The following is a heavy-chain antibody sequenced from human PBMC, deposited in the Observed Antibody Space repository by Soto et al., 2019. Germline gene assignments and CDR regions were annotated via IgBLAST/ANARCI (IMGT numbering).Heavy chain of an antibody. D-gene: IGHD5-12*01. J-gene: IGHJ4*02. CDR2: ISAYNGNT. CDR3: ARDVAIYSGYDSPVIY. Sequence: ASVKVSCKASGYTFTSYGISWVRQAPGQGLEWMGWISAYNGNTNYAQKLQGRVTMTTDTSTSTAYMELRSLRSDDTAVYYCARDVAIYSGYDSPVIYWGQRTLVTVSS. V-gene: IGHV1-18*01. CDR1: GYTFTSYG.